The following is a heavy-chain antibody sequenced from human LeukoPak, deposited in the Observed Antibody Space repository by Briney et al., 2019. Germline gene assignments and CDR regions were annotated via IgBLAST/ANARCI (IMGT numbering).Heavy chain of an antibody. J-gene: IGHJ4*02. CDR3: ARWDLLVANGGFDY. CDR1: GFTLSTYW. V-gene: IGHV3-7*01. CDR2: IKQDGSDK. D-gene: IGHD2-8*02. Sequence: GGSLILSCAASGFTLSTYWMSWVRQAPGKGLECVANIKQDGSDKHYLDSVKGRFTISRDNAKNSLYLQMSSLRGEDTAVYYCARWDLLVANGGFDYWGQGTLVTVSS.